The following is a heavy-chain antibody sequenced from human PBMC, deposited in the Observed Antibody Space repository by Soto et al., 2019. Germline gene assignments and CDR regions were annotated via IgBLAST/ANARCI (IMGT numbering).Heavy chain of an antibody. V-gene: IGHV1-69*13. J-gene: IGHJ6*02. CDR2: IIPIFGTA. Sequence: SVKVSCKAPGGTFSSYAISWVRQAPGQGLEWMGGIIPIFGTANYAQKFQGRVTITADESTSTAYMELSSLRSEDTAVYYCARVYYYGMDVWGQGTTVTVSS. CDR1: GGTFSSYA. CDR3: ARVYYYGMDV.